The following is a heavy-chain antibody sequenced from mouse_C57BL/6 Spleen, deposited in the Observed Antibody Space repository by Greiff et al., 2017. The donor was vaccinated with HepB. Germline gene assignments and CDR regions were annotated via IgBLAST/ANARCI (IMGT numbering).Heavy chain of an antibody. V-gene: IGHV2-6-1*01. J-gene: IGHJ4*01. Sequence: VMLVESGPGLVAPSQSLSITCTVSGFSLTSYGVHWVRQPPGKGLEWLVVIWSDGSTTYNSALKSRLSISKDNSKSQVFLKMNSLQTDDTAMYYCARQGITTVVATKAMDYWGQGTSVTVSS. CDR3: ARQGITTVVATKAMDY. D-gene: IGHD1-1*01. CDR2: IWSDGST. CDR1: GFSLTSYG.